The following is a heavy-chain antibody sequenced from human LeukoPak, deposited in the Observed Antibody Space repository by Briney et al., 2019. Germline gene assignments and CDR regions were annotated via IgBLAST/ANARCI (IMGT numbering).Heavy chain of an antibody. J-gene: IGHJ6*03. CDR2: IYYSGST. CDR3: ARDLRPRGCYYMDV. CDR1: GGSISSYY. Sequence: PSETLSLTCTVSGGSISSYYWSWIRQPPGKGLEWIGYIYYSGSTNYNPSLRSRVTISVDTSKNQFSLKLSSVTAADTAVYYCARDLRPRGCYYMDVWGKGTTVTVSS. D-gene: IGHD6-19*01. V-gene: IGHV4-59*01.